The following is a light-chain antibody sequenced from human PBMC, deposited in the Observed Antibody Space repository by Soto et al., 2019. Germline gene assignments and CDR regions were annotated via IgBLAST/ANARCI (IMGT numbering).Light chain of an antibody. CDR1: QSVSSN. CDR2: GAS. V-gene: IGKV3-15*01. J-gene: IGKJ2*01. Sequence: EIVMTQSPATLSVSPGERATLSCRASQSVSSNLAWYQQKPGQAPRLLIYGASTRATGIPARFSGSGSGTEFNLTIRSLQSEDFSVYYCQQYDNLPYTFGQGNKLEIK. CDR3: QQYDNLPYT.